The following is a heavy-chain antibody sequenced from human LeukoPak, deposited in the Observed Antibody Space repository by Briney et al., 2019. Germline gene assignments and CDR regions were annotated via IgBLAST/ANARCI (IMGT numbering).Heavy chain of an antibody. V-gene: IGHV4-31*03. CDR2: IYYSGST. CDR3: ARQFGRWSNNWFDP. CDR1: GGSISSGGYY. J-gene: IGHJ5*02. D-gene: IGHD2-15*01. Sequence: SETLSLTCTVSGGSISSGGYYWSWIRQHPGKGLEWIGYIYYSGSTYYNPSLKSRVTISVDTSKNQFSLKLSSVTAADTAVYYCARQFGRWSNNWFDPWGQGTLVTVSS.